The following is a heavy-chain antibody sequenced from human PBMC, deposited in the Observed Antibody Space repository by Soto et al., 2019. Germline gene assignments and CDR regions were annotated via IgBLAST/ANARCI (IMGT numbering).Heavy chain of an antibody. D-gene: IGHD4-17*01. J-gene: IGHJ6*02. CDR1: VGSFSGYY. CDR2: INHSGST. Sequence: AETLSLTCAVYVGSFSGYYWSWIRQPPGKGLEWIGEINHSGSTNYNPSLKSRVTISVDTSKNQFSLKLSSVTAADTAVYYCARNSRTDYGDSFYYYYGMDVWGQGTTVTVSS. CDR3: ARNSRTDYGDSFYYYYGMDV. V-gene: IGHV4-34*01.